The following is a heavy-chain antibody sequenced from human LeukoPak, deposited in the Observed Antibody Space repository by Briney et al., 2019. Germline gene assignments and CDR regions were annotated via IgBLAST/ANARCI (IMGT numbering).Heavy chain of an antibody. V-gene: IGHV3-30*02. J-gene: IGHJ4*02. CDR2: IRNDGSNE. CDR3: ANRGISSVWNFDY. D-gene: IGHD6-19*01. CDR1: GFVFSSYG. Sequence: GGSLKVSCKASGFVFSSYGMHWVRQAPGKGLEWVAFIRNDGSNEYYADYVKGRFTITRDNSKNTLSLQMNSLRAEDTAVYYCANRGISSVWNFDYWGQGTLVTVSS.